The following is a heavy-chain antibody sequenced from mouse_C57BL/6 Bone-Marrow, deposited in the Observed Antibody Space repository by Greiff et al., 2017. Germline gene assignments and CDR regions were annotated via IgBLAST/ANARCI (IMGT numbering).Heavy chain of an antibody. CDR3: ARVGYEGAMDY. J-gene: IGHJ4*01. Sequence: EVKLVESGGGLVKPGGSLKLSCAASGFTFSSYAMSWVRQTPEKRLEWVASISDGGSYTYYPDNVKGRFTISRDNAKNNLYLQMSHLKSEDTAMYYCARVGYEGAMDYWGQGSSVTVSS. D-gene: IGHD3-1*01. CDR1: GFTFSSYA. V-gene: IGHV5-4*03. CDR2: ISDGGSYT.